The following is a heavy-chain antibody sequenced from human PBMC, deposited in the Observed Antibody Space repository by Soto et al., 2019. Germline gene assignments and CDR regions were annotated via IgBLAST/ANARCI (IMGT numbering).Heavy chain of an antibody. V-gene: IGHV4-34*01. CDR1: GGSFSGYY. D-gene: IGHD2-8*02. Sequence: QVQLQQWGAGLLKPSETLSLTCAVYGGSFSGYYWTWIRQPPGTGLEWIGEINHSGSTNYNPSLNSLVTISVDTAKTQFSLKLTSVTAADTAVYYCARYKITGLFDYWGQGTLVTVSS. J-gene: IGHJ4*02. CDR3: ARYKITGLFDY. CDR2: INHSGST.